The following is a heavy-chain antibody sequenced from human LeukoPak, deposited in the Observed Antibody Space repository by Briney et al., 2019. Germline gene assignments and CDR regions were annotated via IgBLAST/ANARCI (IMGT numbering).Heavy chain of an antibody. V-gene: IGHV4-61*02. CDR2: IYTSGST. D-gene: IGHD2-21*02. CDR3: AREGDCGGDCYLNWFDP. CDR1: GGSISSGSYS. J-gene: IGHJ5*02. Sequence: SQTLSLTCTVSGGSISSGSYSWSWIRQPAGKGLEWIGRIYTSGSTNYNPSLKSRVTISVDTSKNQFSLKLSSVTAADTAVYYCAREGDCGGDCYLNWFDPWGQGTLVTVSS.